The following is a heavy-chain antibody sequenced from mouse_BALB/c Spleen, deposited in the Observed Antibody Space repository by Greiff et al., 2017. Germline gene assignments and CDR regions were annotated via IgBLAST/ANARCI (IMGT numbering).Heavy chain of an antibody. J-gene: IGHJ4*01. V-gene: IGHV7-3*02. Sequence: EVKLVESGGGLVQPGGSLRLSCAPSGFTFTDYYMSWVRQPPGKALEWLGFIRNKANGYTTEYSASVKGRFTISRDNSQSILYLQMNTLRAEDSATYYCARDPPYGNYAMDYWGQGTSVTVSS. CDR2: IRNKANGYTT. CDR1: GFTFTDYY. D-gene: IGHD2-1*01. CDR3: ARDPPYGNYAMDY.